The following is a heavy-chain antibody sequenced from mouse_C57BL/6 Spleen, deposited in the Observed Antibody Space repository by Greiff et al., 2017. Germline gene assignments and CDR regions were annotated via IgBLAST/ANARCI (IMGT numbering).Heavy chain of an antibody. J-gene: IGHJ3*01. D-gene: IGHD2-5*01. V-gene: IGHV5-12*01. Sequence: EVKLVESGGGLVQPGGSLKLSCAASGFTFSDYYMYWVRQTPEKRLEWVAYISTGGGSTYYPDTVKGRFTISRDNAKNTLYLQMIRLKSEDTAMYYCARGESNYSRGWFAYWGQGTLVTVSA. CDR2: ISTGGGST. CDR3: ARGESNYSRGWFAY. CDR1: GFTFSDYY.